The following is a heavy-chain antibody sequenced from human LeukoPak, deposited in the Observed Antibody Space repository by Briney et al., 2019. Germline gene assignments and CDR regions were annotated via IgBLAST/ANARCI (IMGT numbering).Heavy chain of an antibody. Sequence: SETLSLTCTVSGGSISSGSYYWSWIRQPAGKGLEWIGRIYTSGSTNYNPSLKSRVTISVDTSKNQFSLKLSSVTAADTAVYYRARGGPDILTGNGDGDLDYWGQGTLVTVSS. CDR3: ARGGPDILTGNGDGDLDY. J-gene: IGHJ4*02. CDR2: IYTSGST. V-gene: IGHV4-61*02. CDR1: GGSISSGSYY. D-gene: IGHD3-9*01.